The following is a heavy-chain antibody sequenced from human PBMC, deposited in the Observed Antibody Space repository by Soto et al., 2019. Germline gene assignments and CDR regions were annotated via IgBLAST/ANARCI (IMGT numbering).Heavy chain of an antibody. CDR1: GGSISSYY. CDR3: ARVWGGAFDI. Sequence: LSLTCTVSGGSISSYYWSWIRQPPGKGLEWIGYIYYSGSTNYNPSLKSRVTISVDTSKNQFSLKLSSVTAADTAVYYCARVWGGAFDIWGQGTMVTVS. D-gene: IGHD3-10*01. J-gene: IGHJ3*02. CDR2: IYYSGST. V-gene: IGHV4-59*01.